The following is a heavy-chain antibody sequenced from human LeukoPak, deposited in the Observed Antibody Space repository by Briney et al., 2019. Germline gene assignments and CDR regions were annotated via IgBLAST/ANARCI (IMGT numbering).Heavy chain of an antibody. Sequence: GGSLRLSCADSGFTFSSYSMKWVRQAPGKGLEWVSSITTSSSYIYHADSVKGRFTISRDNAKNSLYLQMNSLRAEDMALYYCAKDSHSTIFGVVNAFDIWGQGTMVTVSS. CDR1: GFTFSSYS. CDR2: ITTSSSYI. CDR3: AKDSHSTIFGVVNAFDI. J-gene: IGHJ3*02. V-gene: IGHV3-21*04. D-gene: IGHD3-3*01.